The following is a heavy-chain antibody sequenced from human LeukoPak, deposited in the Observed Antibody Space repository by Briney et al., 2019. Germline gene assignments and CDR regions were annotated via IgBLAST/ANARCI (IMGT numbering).Heavy chain of an antibody. Sequence: ASVKVSCKASGYTFTSYDINWVRQAPGQGLEWMGIINPSGGSTSYAQKFQGRVTMTRDTSTSTVYMELSSLRSEDTAVYYCARAGIVGATGGGIGFDYWGQGTLVTVSS. CDR3: ARAGIVGATGGGIGFDY. D-gene: IGHD1-26*01. J-gene: IGHJ4*02. CDR2: INPSGGST. V-gene: IGHV1-46*01. CDR1: GYTFTSYD.